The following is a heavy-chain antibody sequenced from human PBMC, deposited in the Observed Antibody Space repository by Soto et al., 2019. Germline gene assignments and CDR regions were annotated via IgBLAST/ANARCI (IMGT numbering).Heavy chain of an antibody. V-gene: IGHV2-5*02. Sequence: QITLKESGPTLVNPPQTLTLTCTFSGFSLSTSGVGVGWIRQPPGKALEWLALIYWDNDKRYSPSLKSRLTNAKDTTKNQVFLRMTDMDTVDTGTYYNAHRQSDRGGLWNHGAFDIWGQGTVVTVSS. CDR3: AHRQSDRGGLWNHGAFDI. D-gene: IGHD3-22*01. J-gene: IGHJ3*02. CDR2: IYWDNDK. CDR1: GFSLSTSGVG.